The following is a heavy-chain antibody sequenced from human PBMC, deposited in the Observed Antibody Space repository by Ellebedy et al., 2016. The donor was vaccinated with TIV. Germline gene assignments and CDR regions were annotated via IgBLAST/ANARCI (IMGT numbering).Heavy chain of an antibody. Sequence: AASVKVSCKASGYTFTGYYMHWVRHAPGQGLEWMGWINPNSGGTNYAQKFQGWVTMTRDTSISTAYMELSRLRSDDTAVYYCARSGDTSMAFTPSLDYWGQGTLVTVSS. J-gene: IGHJ4*02. CDR3: ARSGDTSMAFTPSLDY. V-gene: IGHV1-2*04. D-gene: IGHD5-18*01. CDR1: GYTFTGYY. CDR2: INPNSGGT.